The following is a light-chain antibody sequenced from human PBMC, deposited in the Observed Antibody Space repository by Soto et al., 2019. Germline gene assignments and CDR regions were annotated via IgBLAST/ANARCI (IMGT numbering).Light chain of an antibody. CDR3: GT. CDR1: QSVSSSY. CDR2: GAS. J-gene: IGKJ4*01. V-gene: IGKV3-20*01. Sequence: EIVLTQSPGTLSLSPGERATLSCRASQSVSSSYLAWYQQKPGQAPRLLIYGASSRATGIPDRFSGSGSGTDFTLTISRLEPEDFAVSSDGTFGGGTKVDIK.